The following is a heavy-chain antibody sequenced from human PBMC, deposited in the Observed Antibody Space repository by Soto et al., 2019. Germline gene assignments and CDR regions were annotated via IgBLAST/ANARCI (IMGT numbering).Heavy chain of an antibody. CDR2: IYYSGST. Sequence: QVQLQESGPGLVKPSQTLSLTCTVSGGSISSGGYYWSWIRQHPGKGLEWIGYIYYSGSTYYNLSLKGRGTXXVXTXXNQFSLKLSSVTAADTAVYYCARDPKDYYYYGMDVWGQGTTVTVSS. V-gene: IGHV4-31*03. J-gene: IGHJ6*02. CDR1: GGSISSGGYY. CDR3: ARDPKDYYYYGMDV.